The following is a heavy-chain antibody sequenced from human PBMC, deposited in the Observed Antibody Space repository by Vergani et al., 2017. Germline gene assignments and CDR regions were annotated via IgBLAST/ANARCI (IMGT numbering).Heavy chain of an antibody. Sequence: QVQLQESGPGLVKPSETLSLTCTVPGGSISSYYWSWIRQPPGKGLEWIGYIYYSGSTDYNPSLKSRVTISVDTSKNQFSLKLSSVTAADTAVYYCARNRYSSSWRQDWFDPWGQGTLVTVSS. D-gene: IGHD6-13*01. CDR1: GGSISSYY. CDR3: ARNRYSSSWRQDWFDP. J-gene: IGHJ5*02. CDR2: IYYSGST. V-gene: IGHV4-59*01.